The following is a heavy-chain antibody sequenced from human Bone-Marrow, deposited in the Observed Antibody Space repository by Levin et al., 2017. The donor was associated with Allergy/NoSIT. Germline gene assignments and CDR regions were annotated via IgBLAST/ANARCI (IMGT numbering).Heavy chain of an antibody. D-gene: IGHD2-2*02. CDR3: ARDIVVVPAAIPFDY. V-gene: IGHV1-8*01. CDR1: GYTFTSYD. CDR2: MNPNSGNT. J-gene: IGHJ4*02. Sequence: ASVKVSCKASGYTFTSYDINWVRQATGQGLEWMGWMNPNSGNTCYAQKFQGRVTMTRNTSISTAYMELSSLRSEDTAVYYCARDIVVVPAAIPFDYWGQGTLVTVSS.